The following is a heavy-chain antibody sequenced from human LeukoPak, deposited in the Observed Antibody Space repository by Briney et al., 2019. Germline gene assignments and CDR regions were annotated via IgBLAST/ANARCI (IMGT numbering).Heavy chain of an antibody. CDR2: ISGSGGST. J-gene: IGHJ6*03. Sequence: GGSRRLSCAASGFTFSSYAMSWVRQAPGKGLEWVSAISGSGGSTYYADSVKGRFTISRDNSKNTLYLQMNSLRAEDTAVYYCATRPFLVRYYYYYMDVWGKGTTVTVSS. CDR3: ATRPFLVRYYYYYMDV. V-gene: IGHV3-23*01. D-gene: IGHD2-2*01. CDR1: GFTFSSYA.